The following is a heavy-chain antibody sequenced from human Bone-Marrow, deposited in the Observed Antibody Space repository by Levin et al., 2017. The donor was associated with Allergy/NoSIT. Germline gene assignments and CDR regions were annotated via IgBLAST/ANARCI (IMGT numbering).Heavy chain of an antibody. D-gene: IGHD5-12*01. V-gene: IGHV1-69*04. CDR2: IIPILGIA. CDR3: ARKGRGGYDAAFDY. CDR1: GGTFSSYA. J-gene: IGHJ4*02. Sequence: KISCKASGGTFSSYAISWVRQAPGQGLEWMGRIIPILGIANYAQKFQGRVTITADKSTSTAYMELSSLRSEDTAVYYCARKGRGGYDAAFDYWGQGTLVTVSS.